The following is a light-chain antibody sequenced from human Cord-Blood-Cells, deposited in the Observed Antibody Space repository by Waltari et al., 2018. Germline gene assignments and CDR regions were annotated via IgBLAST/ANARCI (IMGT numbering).Light chain of an antibody. CDR1: SSNIRAGYD. V-gene: IGLV1-40*01. J-gene: IGLJ3*02. Sequence: SVLTPPPSVSGAPGQRLTIPCTGSSSNIRAGYDVHRYQQLPGTAPKLLIYGNSNRPSGVPDRFSGSKSGTSASLAITGLQAEDEADYYCQSYDSSLSGWVFGGGTKLTVL. CDR3: QSYDSSLSGWV. CDR2: GNS.